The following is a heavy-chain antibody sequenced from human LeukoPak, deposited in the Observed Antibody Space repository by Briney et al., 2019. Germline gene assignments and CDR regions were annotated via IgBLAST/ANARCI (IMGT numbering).Heavy chain of an antibody. V-gene: IGHV3-30*02. CDR2: IRYDGSNK. CDR3: AKDQQKSWSSTFDY. Sequence: GGSLRLSCAASGFTFSSYGMHWVRQAPGKGLEWVAFIRYDGSNKYYADSVKGRFTISRDNSKNTLYLQMNSLRAEDTAVYYCAKDQQKSWSSTFDYWGQGTPVTVSS. D-gene: IGHD2-2*01. CDR1: GFTFSSYG. J-gene: IGHJ4*02.